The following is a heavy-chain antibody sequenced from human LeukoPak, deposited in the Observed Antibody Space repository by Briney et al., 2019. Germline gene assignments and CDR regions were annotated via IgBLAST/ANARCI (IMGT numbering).Heavy chain of an antibody. CDR2: INHSGST. D-gene: IGHD3-16*02. Sequence: SETLSLTCAVYGGSFSGYYCSWIRQPPGKGLEWIGEINHSGSTNYNPSLKSRVTISVDTSKNQFSLKLSSVTAADTAVYYCASERGYDYVWGSYRSGYDYWGQGTLVTVSS. CDR1: GGSFSGYY. CDR3: ASERGYDYVWGSYRSGYDY. J-gene: IGHJ4*02. V-gene: IGHV4-34*01.